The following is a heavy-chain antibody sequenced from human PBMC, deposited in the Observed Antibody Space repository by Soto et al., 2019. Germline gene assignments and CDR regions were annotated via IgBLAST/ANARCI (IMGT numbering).Heavy chain of an antibody. Sequence: PSEMMSLTSTVAGGSIISYYWSCILQPPGKGLEWIGYIYYSGSTNYNPSLKRRVTISVDTSKNQFSLKLRSVTAADTAVYYCARHEYFGDGYNYGIDYWGQGIQVTVSS. D-gene: IGHD5-12*01. CDR2: IYYSGST. V-gene: IGHV4-59*01. J-gene: IGHJ4*02. CDR1: GGSIISYY. CDR3: ARHEYFGDGYNYGIDY.